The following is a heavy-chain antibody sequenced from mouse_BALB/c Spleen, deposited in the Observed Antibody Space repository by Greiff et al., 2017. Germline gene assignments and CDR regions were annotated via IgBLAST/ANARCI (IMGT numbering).Heavy chain of an antibody. Sequence: EVQLVESGGGLVKPGGSLKLSCAASGFTFSDYYMYWVRQTPEKRLEWVATISDGGSYTYYPDSVKGRFTISRDNAKNNLYLQMSSLKSEDTAMYYCARLITTTTGAYWGQGTLVTVSA. CDR2: ISDGGSYT. CDR1: GFTFSDYY. D-gene: IGHD1-2*01. CDR3: ARLITTTTGAY. V-gene: IGHV5-4*02. J-gene: IGHJ3*01.